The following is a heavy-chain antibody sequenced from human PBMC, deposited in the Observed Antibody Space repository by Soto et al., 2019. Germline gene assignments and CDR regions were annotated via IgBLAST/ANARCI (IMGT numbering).Heavy chain of an antibody. CDR3: AKDDYGGNSPYYFDY. D-gene: IGHD4-17*01. J-gene: IGHJ4*02. CDR2: ISGSGGST. V-gene: IGHV3-23*01. Sequence: EVQLLESGGGLVQPGGSLSLSCAASGFTFSSYAMSWVRQAPGKGLEWVSAISGSGGSTYYADSVKGRFTISRDNSKNTLYLQMNSLRAEDTAVYYCAKDDYGGNSPYYFDYWGQGTLVTVSS. CDR1: GFTFSSYA.